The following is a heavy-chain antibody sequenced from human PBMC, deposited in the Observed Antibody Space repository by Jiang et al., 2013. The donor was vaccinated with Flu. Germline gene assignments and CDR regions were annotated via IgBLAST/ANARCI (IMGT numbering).Heavy chain of an antibody. CDR3: ARQEDIVVVPAAPFDY. CDR1: GGSISSSSYY. J-gene: IGHJ4*02. CDR2: IYYSGST. D-gene: IGHD2-2*01. Sequence: GPGLVKPSETLSLTCTVSGGSISSSSYYWGWIRQPPGKGLEWIGSIYYSGSTYYNPSLKSRVTISVDTSKNQFSLKLSSVTAADTAVYYCARQEDIVVVPAAPFDYWGQGTL. V-gene: IGHV4-39*01.